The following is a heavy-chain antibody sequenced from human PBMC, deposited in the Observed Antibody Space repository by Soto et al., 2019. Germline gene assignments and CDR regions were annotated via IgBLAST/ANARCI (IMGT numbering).Heavy chain of an antibody. CDR2: INHSGST. Sequence: PSETLSLTCAVYGGSFSVYYWSWIRQPPGKGLEWIGEINHSGSTNYNPSLKSRVTISVDTSKNQFSLKLSSVTAADTAVYYCARMINSSGYYYEDYWGQGTLVTVSS. CDR3: ARMINSSGYYYEDY. J-gene: IGHJ4*02. V-gene: IGHV4-34*01. D-gene: IGHD3-22*01. CDR1: GGSFSVYY.